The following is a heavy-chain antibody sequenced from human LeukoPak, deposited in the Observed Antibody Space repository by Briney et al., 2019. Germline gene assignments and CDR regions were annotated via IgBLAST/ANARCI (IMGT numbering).Heavy chain of an antibody. D-gene: IGHD3-10*01. J-gene: IGHJ4*02. V-gene: IGHV3-48*04. CDR1: EFTFNTYN. CDR2: ISSSGDTM. CDR3: ARSLNKMGSYFDY. Sequence: GGSLRLSCAASEFTFNTYNMNWVRQAPGKGLEWVSYISSSGDTMYYADSVKGRFTISRDNARNSLYLQMNSLRAEDMALYYCARSLNKMGSYFDYWGQGTLVTVSS.